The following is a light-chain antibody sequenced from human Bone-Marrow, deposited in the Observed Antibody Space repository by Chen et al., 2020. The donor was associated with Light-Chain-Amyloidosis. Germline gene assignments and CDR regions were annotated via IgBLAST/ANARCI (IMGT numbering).Light chain of an antibody. CDR1: SSDVGTYNF. V-gene: IGLV2-14*01. Sequence: QSALTQPASVSGSPGQSITISCTGTSSDVGTYNFVSWYQQHPGKAPKVLIYDVSNRPSGVSNRFSCSKSGNTASLTISGLQAEDEADYYCSSYTTSGTHVFGTGTKVTVL. CDR2: DVS. CDR3: SSYTTSGTHV. J-gene: IGLJ1*01.